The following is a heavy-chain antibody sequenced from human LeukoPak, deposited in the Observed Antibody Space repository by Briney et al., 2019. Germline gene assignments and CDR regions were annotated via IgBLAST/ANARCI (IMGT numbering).Heavy chain of an antibody. CDR2: TNQDESEK. CDR3: ARDKPPPYYYDSSGIFDY. CDR1: GFTFSRYW. Sequence: GGSLRLSCAASGFTFSRYWMSWVRQAPGKGLERVANTNQDESEKYFVDSVKGRFTISRDNARNSLYLQMNSLRVEDTAVYYCARDKPPPYYYDSSGIFDYWGQGTLVTVSS. J-gene: IGHJ4*02. D-gene: IGHD3-22*01. V-gene: IGHV3-7*05.